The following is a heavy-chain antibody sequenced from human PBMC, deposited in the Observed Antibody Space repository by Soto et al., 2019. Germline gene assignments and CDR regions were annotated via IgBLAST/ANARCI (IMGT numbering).Heavy chain of an antibody. J-gene: IGHJ2*01. D-gene: IGHD6-13*01. Sequence: QVQLVESGGGLVKPGGSLRLSCAASGFTFSDYYMSWIRQAPGKGLEWVSYISSSSSYTNYADSVKGRFTISRDNAKNSLYLQMNSLRDEDTAVYHCARTIAAAGGLRHCDLWGRGTLVTVSS. CDR3: ARTIAAAGGLRHCDL. V-gene: IGHV3-11*05. CDR1: GFTFSDYY. CDR2: ISSSSSYT.